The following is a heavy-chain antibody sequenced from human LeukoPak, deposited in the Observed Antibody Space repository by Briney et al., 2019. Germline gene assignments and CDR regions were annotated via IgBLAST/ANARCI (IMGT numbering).Heavy chain of an antibody. V-gene: IGHV3-74*01. J-gene: IGHJ4*02. CDR3: ARDDIPRKDALPGIAAAPPGDY. Sequence: GGSLRLSCAASGFTFSSNWMHWVRQVPGKGLEWVSRILSDGSYTSYADSVRGRFTISRDNAKNSLYLQMNSLRAEDTAVYYCARDDIPRKDALPGIAAAPPGDYWGQGTLVTVSS. CDR2: ILSDGSYT. D-gene: IGHD6-13*01. CDR1: GFTFSSNW.